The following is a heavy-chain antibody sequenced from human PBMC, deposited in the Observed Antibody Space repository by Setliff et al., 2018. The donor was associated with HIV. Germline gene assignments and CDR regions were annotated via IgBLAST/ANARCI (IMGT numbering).Heavy chain of an antibody. Sequence: ASVKVSCKASGYTFAAKYIHWVRQVPGQGLEWMGWINAGSGNTKYSQRFQGRVTITRDTSASTAYLELRSLRSEDTAVYYCARPVGGTGFDPWGQGTLVTVSS. D-gene: IGHD1-26*01. CDR3: ARPVGGTGFDP. V-gene: IGHV1-3*01. J-gene: IGHJ5*02. CDR2: INAGSGNT. CDR1: GYTFAAKY.